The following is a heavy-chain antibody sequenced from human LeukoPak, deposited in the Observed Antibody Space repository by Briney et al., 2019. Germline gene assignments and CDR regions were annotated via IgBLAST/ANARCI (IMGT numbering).Heavy chain of an antibody. Sequence: SETLSLTCAVYGGSFSGYYWSWIRQPPGKGLEWIGEINHSGSTNYNPSLKSRVTMSVDPSKNQFSLMLSSVTAADTAVYYCARHYYYYMDVWGKGTTVTVSS. CDR3: ARHYYYYMDV. V-gene: IGHV4-34*01. CDR2: INHSGST. CDR1: GGSFSGYY. J-gene: IGHJ6*03.